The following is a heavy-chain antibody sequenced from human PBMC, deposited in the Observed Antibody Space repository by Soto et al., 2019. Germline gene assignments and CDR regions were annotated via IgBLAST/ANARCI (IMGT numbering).Heavy chain of an antibody. V-gene: IGHV3-53*02. CDR1: GVTVSSEY. CDR2: LWSAGNT. CDR3: AREAPMDV. J-gene: IGHJ6*02. Sequence: DVLLVETGGGLIQPGGSLRLSCVASGVTVSSEYMSWVRQAPGKGLEWVAVLWSAGNTYYADSVRGRFTISRDSSKNTLYLEMSSLRADDTAVYYCAREAPMDVWGQGTTVIVSS.